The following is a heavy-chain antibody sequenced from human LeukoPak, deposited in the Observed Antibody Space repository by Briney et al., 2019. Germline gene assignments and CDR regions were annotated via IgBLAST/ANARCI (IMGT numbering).Heavy chain of an antibody. D-gene: IGHD6-6*01. CDR3: ARDPAARPYYYYYYMDV. J-gene: IGHJ6*03. Sequence: PSETLSLTCTVSGDIISGGDYYWSWIRQPPGKGLEWIGYINYSGTTYYNPSLKSRGTISVDTSKNQFSLKLSSVTAADTAVYYCARDPAARPYYYYYYMDVWGKGTTVTVSS. CDR2: INYSGTT. CDR1: GDIISGGDYY. V-gene: IGHV4-30-4*01.